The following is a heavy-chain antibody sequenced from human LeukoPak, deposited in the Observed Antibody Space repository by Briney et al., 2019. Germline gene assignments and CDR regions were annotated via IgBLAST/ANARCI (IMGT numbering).Heavy chain of an antibody. CDR2: IYSDGST. CDR1: GFTVSSNY. CDR3: ARVSPLFAAGYYFDY. Sequence: GGSLRLSCAASGFTVSSNYMSWVRQAPGKGLEWVSVIYSDGSTYYADSVKGRFTISRDNSKNTLYLQMNSLRAEDTAVYYCARVSPLFAAGYYFDYWGQGTLVTVSS. D-gene: IGHD3-10*02. V-gene: IGHV3-53*01. J-gene: IGHJ4*02.